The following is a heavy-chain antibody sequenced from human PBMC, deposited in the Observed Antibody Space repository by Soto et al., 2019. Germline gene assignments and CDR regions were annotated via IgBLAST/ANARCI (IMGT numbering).Heavy chain of an antibody. D-gene: IGHD3-10*01. J-gene: IGHJ5*02. CDR1: GFTFSTYG. V-gene: IGHV3-30*18. Sequence: QVQLVESGGGVVQPGRSLRLSCAASGFTFSTYGMHWVRQAPGKGLEWVAVMSYAGSHEFCADSVKGRFSISRDNSRNTQYLQMHCLRHEDMCVYFCAKDWCASEELLASRVHPWGQGTLVTVSS. CDR2: MSYAGSHE. CDR3: AKDWCASEELLASRVHP.